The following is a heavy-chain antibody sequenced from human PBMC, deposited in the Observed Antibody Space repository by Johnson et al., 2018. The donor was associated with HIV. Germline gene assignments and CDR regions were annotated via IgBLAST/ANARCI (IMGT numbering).Heavy chain of an antibody. Sequence: VPLVESGGGLVQPGGSLRLSCAASGFTFDDYGMSWVRQAPGKGLEWVSGINWNGGSTGYADSVKGRFTISRDNAKNSLYLQMNSLRAGDTAVYYCARRSITSDGFDIWGQGTMVTVSS. D-gene: IGHD2-2*01. J-gene: IGHJ3*02. CDR3: ARRSITSDGFDI. V-gene: IGHV3-20*04. CDR2: INWNGGST. CDR1: GFTFDDYG.